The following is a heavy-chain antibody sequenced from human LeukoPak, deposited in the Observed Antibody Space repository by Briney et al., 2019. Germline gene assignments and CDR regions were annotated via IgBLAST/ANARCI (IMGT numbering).Heavy chain of an antibody. CDR3: AKDTKWTVTTADY. J-gene: IGHJ4*02. Sequence: PGGSLRLSCAASGFTFSSYGMHWVRQAPGKGLEWVAVISYDGSNKYYADSVKGRFTISRDNSKNTLYLQMNSLRAEDTAVYYCAKDTKWTVTTADYWGQGTLVTVSS. V-gene: IGHV3-30*18. CDR2: ISYDGSNK. D-gene: IGHD4-17*01. CDR1: GFTFSSYG.